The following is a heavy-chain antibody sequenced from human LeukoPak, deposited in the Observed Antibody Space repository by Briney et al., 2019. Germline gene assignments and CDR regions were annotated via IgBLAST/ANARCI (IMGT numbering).Heavy chain of an antibody. J-gene: IGHJ6*02. CDR3: ARDVGYCSSTSCRWRNGMDV. CDR2: IIPILGIA. CDR1: GGTFSSYA. D-gene: IGHD2-2*01. Sequence: SVKVSCKASGGTFSSYAISWVRQAPGQGLEWMGRIIPILGIANYAQKFQGRVTITADKSTGTAYMELSSLRSEDTAVYYCARDVGYCSSTSCRWRNGMDVWGQGTTVTVSS. V-gene: IGHV1-69*04.